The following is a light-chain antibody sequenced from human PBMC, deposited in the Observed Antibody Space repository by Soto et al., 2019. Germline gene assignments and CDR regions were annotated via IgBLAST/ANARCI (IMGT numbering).Light chain of an antibody. CDR1: QSVSST. V-gene: IGKV3-15*01. J-gene: IGKJ5*01. CDR3: QQYSNWPPAIT. Sequence: DILMTQSPATLSVSPGERATLSCRASQSVSSTLAWHQQRPGQAPRLLIYGASTRATGVPDRFSGSGSWTEFALIISSLQSEDVAVYYGQQYSNWPPAITFGQGTRREIK. CDR2: GAS.